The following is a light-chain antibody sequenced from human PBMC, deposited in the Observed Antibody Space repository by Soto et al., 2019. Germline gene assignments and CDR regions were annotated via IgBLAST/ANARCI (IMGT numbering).Light chain of an antibody. CDR2: DAS. CDR3: QQYDTFPRFT. Sequence: DIQMTQSPSTLSASVGDRVTITCRASQNINDWLAWYQQKPGKAPNLLIYDASTLESGVPSRFSGSGSGTEFTLTISSLQPADFATYYCQQYDTFPRFTFGPGTKVDLK. J-gene: IGKJ3*01. V-gene: IGKV1-5*01. CDR1: QNINDW.